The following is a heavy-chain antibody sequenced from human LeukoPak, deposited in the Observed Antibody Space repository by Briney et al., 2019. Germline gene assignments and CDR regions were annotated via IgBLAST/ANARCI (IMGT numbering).Heavy chain of an antibody. V-gene: IGHV3-7*05. CDR2: INQDGSEK. D-gene: IGHD3-22*01. CDR1: GFTFSWYW. Sequence: GGSQRLSCAASGFTFSWYWMSWVRQAPGKGLEWVANINQDGSEKYYVDSVKGRFTISRDNAKNSLYLQMNSLRAEDTAVYYCARTYYYDGSGYYRHFDSWGQGTLVTVSS. CDR3: ARTYYYDGSGYYRHFDS. J-gene: IGHJ4*02.